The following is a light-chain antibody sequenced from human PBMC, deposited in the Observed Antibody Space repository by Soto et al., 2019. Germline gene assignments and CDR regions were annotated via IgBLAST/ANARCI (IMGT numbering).Light chain of an antibody. J-gene: IGKJ4*01. CDR2: WAS. CDR3: QQYFDVPFT. Sequence: IVMTKSPASLAVSLCERATINCKSIQSVLYSSNNKNHLAWYQQKPGQPPQLIIYWASTRESGVPERFSGSGSGTDFTLTISSLEAEDVAFYWCQQYFDVPFTFGGGTKVDIK. V-gene: IGKV4-1*01. CDR1: QSVLYSSNNKNH.